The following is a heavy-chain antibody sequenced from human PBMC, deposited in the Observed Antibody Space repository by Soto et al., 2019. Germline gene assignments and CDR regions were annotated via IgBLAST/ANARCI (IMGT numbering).Heavy chain of an antibody. D-gene: IGHD2-15*01. CDR1: GFTFSSYS. CDR2: ISSSSSYI. J-gene: IGHJ5*02. Sequence: PGGPLRLSCAASGFTFSSYSLSWVRQAPGKGLEWVSSISSSSSYIYYAASVKGRFTISRDTAKNSLYLQINSLRAEDTAVYYLAGRYCSGGSCFVELGVIDPLGQVAVLTVSS. V-gene: IGHV3-21*01. CDR3: AGRYCSGGSCFVELGVIDP.